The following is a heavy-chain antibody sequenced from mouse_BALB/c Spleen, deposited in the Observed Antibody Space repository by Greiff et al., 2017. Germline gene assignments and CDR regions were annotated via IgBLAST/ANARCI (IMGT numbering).Heavy chain of an antibody. CDR1: GFTFSSFG. CDR3: AREYYGSSPNYFDY. Sequence: EVKVEESGGGLVQPGGSRKLSCAASGFTFSSFGMHWVRQAPEKGLEWVAYISSGSSTIYYADTVKGRFTISRDNPKNTLFLQMTSLRSEDTAMYYCAREYYGSSPNYFDYWGQGTTLTVSS. D-gene: IGHD1-1*01. CDR2: ISSGSSTI. V-gene: IGHV5-17*02. J-gene: IGHJ2*01.